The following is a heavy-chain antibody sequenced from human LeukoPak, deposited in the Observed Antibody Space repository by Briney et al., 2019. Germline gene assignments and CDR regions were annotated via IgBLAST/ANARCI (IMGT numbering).Heavy chain of an antibody. Sequence: PGGSLRLSCEASGFIFSTYAFHWVRQAPGKGPEWMAFITYDGSDTYFADSVKGRFTLSRDNSKNALYLQMNSLRTADTAVYYCARSGGYAFDIWGQGTMVTVSS. J-gene: IGHJ3*02. CDR2: ITYDGSDT. D-gene: IGHD3-10*01. CDR1: GFIFSTYA. CDR3: ARSGGYAFDI. V-gene: IGHV3-30*04.